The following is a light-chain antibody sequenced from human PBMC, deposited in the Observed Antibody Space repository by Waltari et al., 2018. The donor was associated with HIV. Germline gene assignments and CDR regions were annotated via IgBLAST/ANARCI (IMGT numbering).Light chain of an antibody. CDR1: SRHVRGYNP. CDR2: DVS. CDR3: KSKTSSSTPCV. V-gene: IGLV2-14*03. J-gene: IGLJ1*01. Sequence: QSALTQPASVSGSPGQSTTIPCTGTSRHVRGYNPLAWYQQHHGNAPKLIIYDVSNRPSGVPYRFSGSKSGNTASLTISGLQAEDEADYYCKSKTSSSTPCVFGTGTKVTVL.